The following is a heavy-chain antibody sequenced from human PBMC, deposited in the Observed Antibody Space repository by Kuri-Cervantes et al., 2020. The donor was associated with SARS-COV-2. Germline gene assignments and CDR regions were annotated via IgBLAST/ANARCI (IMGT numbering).Heavy chain of an antibody. CDR1: GFIFSDYY. CDR3: ARPGYSSGWLWDYFLDH. D-gene: IGHD6-19*01. CDR2: IGPSGTTK. Sequence: GESLKISCTASGFIFSDYYMTWIRQAPGKGLEWVSNIGPSGTTKYYADSVKGRFTISRDNTKNSLYLQMNSLRVEDTALNYCARPGYSSGWLWDYFLDHWGQGILVTVSS. V-gene: IGHV3-11*01. J-gene: IGHJ4*02.